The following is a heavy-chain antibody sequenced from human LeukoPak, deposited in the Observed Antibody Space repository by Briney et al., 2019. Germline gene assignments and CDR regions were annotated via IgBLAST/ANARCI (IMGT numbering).Heavy chain of an antibody. CDR1: GGSVSSSSDY. V-gene: IGHV4-39*01. D-gene: IGHD1-26*01. J-gene: IGHJ3*02. CDR3: ARHSDRGTYYDPFNI. Sequence: SETLSLICTVSGGSVSSSSDYWGWIRQPPGKGLEWIASTSYSGSTYYNPSLKSRVTISVDTSKTQCSLKLISVTAADTAVYYCARHSDRGTYYDPFNIWGQGTMVTVSS. CDR2: TSYSGST.